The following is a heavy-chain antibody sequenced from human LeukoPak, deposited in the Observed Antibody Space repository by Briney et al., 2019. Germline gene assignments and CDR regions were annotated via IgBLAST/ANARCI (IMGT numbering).Heavy chain of an antibody. CDR1: GFTFSSYW. CDR3: ARGPLIAAAGTS. J-gene: IGHJ5*02. D-gene: IGHD6-13*01. CDR2: IKEDGSEK. Sequence: GGSLRLSCAASGFTFSSYWMSWVRQAPGKGLGWVANIKEDGSEKHYVDSVKGRFTISRDNAKNSLYLQMNSLRAEDTAVYYCARGPLIAAAGTSWGQGILVTVSS. V-gene: IGHV3-7*01.